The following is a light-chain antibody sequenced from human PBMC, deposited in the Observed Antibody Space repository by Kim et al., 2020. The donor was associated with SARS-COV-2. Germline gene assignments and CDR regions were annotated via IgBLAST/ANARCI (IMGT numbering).Light chain of an antibody. CDR2: GAS. Sequence: SPRGRATLSCRASQSVSSNYLAWYQQKPGQAPRLLIYGASSRATGIPDRFSGSGSGTDFTLTITRLEPEDFAVYYCQQYSSSPATFGQGTKVDIK. J-gene: IGKJ1*01. CDR3: QQYSSSPAT. CDR1: QSVSSNY. V-gene: IGKV3-20*01.